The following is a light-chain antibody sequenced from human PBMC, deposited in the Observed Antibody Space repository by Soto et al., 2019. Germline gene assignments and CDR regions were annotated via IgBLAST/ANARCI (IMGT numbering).Light chain of an antibody. Sequence: EIVLTQSPGTLSLSPGARATLSCRASQSVSSSYLAWYQQKPGQAPRLLIYGASSRATGMPDRFSGSGSGTDFTRTISRLEPEDFAVYYCQQYGSSPRVTFGQGTRLEIK. CDR1: QSVSSSY. CDR2: GAS. CDR3: QQYGSSPRVT. J-gene: IGKJ5*01. V-gene: IGKV3-20*01.